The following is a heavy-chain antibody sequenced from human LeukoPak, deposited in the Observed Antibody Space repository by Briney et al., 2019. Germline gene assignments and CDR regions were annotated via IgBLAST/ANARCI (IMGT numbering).Heavy chain of an antibody. D-gene: IGHD4-17*01. CDR1: GGSLSGFY. CDR2: INHSGGT. V-gene: IGHV4-34*01. J-gene: IGHJ6*02. Sequence: SETLSLTCAVYGGSLSGFYWSWIRQPPGKGLERIGEINHSGGTNFNPSLKSRVTISVDTSKSHFSLRLSSVTGADTAVYYCATTRPGPTYFYYGLGVWGQGTTVTVSS. CDR3: ATTRPGPTYFYYGLGV.